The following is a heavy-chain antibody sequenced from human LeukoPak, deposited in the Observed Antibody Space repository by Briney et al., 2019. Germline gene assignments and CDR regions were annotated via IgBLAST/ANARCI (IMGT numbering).Heavy chain of an antibody. CDR1: GFTFSSYG. V-gene: IGHV3-30*18. D-gene: IGHD3-16*01. CDR2: ISYDGSNK. J-gene: IGHJ4*02. CDR3: AKVLFRITFGGAFDY. Sequence: PGRSLRLSCAASGFTFSSYGMHWVRQAPGKGLEWVAVISYDGSNKYYADSVKGRFTISRDNSKNTLYLQMNSLRAEGTAVYYCAKVLFRITFGGAFDYWGQGTLVTVSS.